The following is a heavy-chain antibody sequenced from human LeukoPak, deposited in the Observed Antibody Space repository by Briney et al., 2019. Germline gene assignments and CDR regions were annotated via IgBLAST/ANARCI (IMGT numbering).Heavy chain of an antibody. CDR1: GFTFSDYG. J-gene: IGHJ4*02. Sequence: GGSLRLSCAASGFTFSDYGIHWVRRAPGKGLEWVAVIWSDGSNKYYADSVKGRFTISRDNSRKTLYLQMNSLRVEDTAVYYCVRASGSFDYWGQGTLVTVSS. CDR2: IWSDGSNK. D-gene: IGHD3-10*01. V-gene: IGHV3-33*01. CDR3: VRASGSFDY.